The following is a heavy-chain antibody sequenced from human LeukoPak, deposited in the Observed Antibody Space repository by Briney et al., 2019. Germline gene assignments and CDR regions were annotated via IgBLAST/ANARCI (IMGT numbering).Heavy chain of an antibody. V-gene: IGHV1-2*02. D-gene: IGHD2-8*02. CDR1: GYTFYENH. J-gene: IGHJ3*01. CDR2: INTKSGAT. Sequence: GSVNVSCKASGYTFYENHIHWVRQAPGQGPEWMGWINTKSGATDSAQQFQGRLTMTRDTSIGTASMDLSGLRLDDTGIYYCARAGDESTGHYDSLHFWGQGTMVTVSS. CDR3: ARAGDESTGHYDSLHF.